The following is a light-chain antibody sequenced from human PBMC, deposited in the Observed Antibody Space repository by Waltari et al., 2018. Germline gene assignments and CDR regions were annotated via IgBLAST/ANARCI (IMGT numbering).Light chain of an antibody. CDR1: SSDAGGFYY. CDR2: DVR. J-gene: IGLJ3*02. Sequence: QSALTQPASVSGSPGQSLTISCTGPSSDAGGFYYAYWYQQPPGKAPQLMISDVRERPPGVSNRFSGSKSGNTASLTISGLQAEDEADYYCSSYTSSSTWVFGGGTKLTVL. V-gene: IGLV2-14*01. CDR3: SSYTSSSTWV.